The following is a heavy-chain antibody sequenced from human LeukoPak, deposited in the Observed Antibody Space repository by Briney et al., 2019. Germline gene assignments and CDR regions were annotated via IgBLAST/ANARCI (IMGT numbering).Heavy chain of an antibody. CDR1: GFTFSSYW. Sequence: GGSLRLSCAASGFTFSSYWMSWVRQAPGKGLEWVANIKQDGSEKYYVDSVKGRFTISRDNAKNSLYLQMNSLRAEDTAVYYCARRRGRGLWLRGNYYYMDVWGKGTTVTVSS. J-gene: IGHJ6*03. CDR2: IKQDGSEK. V-gene: IGHV3-7*01. D-gene: IGHD5-24*01. CDR3: ARRRGRGLWLRGNYYYMDV.